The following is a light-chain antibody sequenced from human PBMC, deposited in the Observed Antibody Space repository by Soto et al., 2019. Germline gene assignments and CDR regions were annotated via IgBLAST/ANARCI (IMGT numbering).Light chain of an antibody. J-gene: IGKJ1*01. CDR1: QSVLYSSNNKNY. Sequence: DIVMTQSPDSLAVSLGERATINCKSSQSVLYSSNNKNYLAWYQQKPGQPPKLLIYWASTRESGVPDRFSGSGSGTDFTLTIXSLQXXXXXXXXXXXYTGPWTFGQGTKVEIK. CDR2: WAS. CDR3: XXYTGPWT. V-gene: IGKV4-1*01.